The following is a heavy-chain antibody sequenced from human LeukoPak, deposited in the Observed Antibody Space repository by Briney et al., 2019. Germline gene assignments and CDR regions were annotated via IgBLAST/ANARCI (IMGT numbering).Heavy chain of an antibody. D-gene: IGHD2-2*01. V-gene: IGHV1-18*01. J-gene: IGHJ4*02. CDR1: GYTLSRHG. CDR3: ARDLCSVEPAAPCYYFDY. CDR2: SSAYNENT. Sequence: GASVKVSCKASGYTLSRHGISWVRQAPGQGLEWMGWSSAYNENTNSALKVQGRVTMTTDTSTSTAYMELRSLRSDDTAVYYCARDLCSVEPAAPCYYFDYWGQGTLVTVSS.